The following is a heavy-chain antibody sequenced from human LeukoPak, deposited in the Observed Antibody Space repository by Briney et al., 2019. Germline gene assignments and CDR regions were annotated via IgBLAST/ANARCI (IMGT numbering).Heavy chain of an antibody. Sequence: GRSLRLSCAASGFTFSSYGMHWVRQAPGEGLEWVAVISYDGSNKYYADSVKGRFTISRDNSKNTLYLQMNSLRAEDTAVYYCAKELVYYDSSGYYEGDYWGQGTLVTVSS. D-gene: IGHD3-22*01. CDR3: AKELVYYDSSGYYEGDY. V-gene: IGHV3-30*18. CDR2: ISYDGSNK. CDR1: GFTFSSYG. J-gene: IGHJ4*02.